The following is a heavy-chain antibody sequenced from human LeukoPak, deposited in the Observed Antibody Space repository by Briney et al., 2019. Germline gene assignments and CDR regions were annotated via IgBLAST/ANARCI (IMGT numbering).Heavy chain of an antibody. CDR2: ISSSSSTI. V-gene: IGHV3-48*01. J-gene: IGHJ3*02. CDR3: AKGNQRAYDAFDI. Sequence: GGSLRLSCAASGFTFSSYSMNWVRQALGKGLEWVSYISSSSSTIYYADSVKGRFTISRDNSKNTLHLRMNSLRAEDTAVYYCAKGNQRAYDAFDIWGQGTMVTVSS. D-gene: IGHD1-14*01. CDR1: GFTFSSYS.